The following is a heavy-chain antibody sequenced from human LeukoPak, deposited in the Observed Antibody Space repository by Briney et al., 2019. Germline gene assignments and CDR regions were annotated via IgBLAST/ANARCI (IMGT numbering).Heavy chain of an antibody. CDR1: GFTFSSYS. Sequence: GGSLRLSCAASGFTFSSYSMNWVRQAPGKVLEWVSGISSSSSYIYYADSVKVRFTIYRDNSKKTLYLQMNSLRADDTAVYYCAKGGLVHRFDPWGQGTLVTVSS. V-gene: IGHV3-21*04. CDR2: ISSSSSYI. J-gene: IGHJ5*02. CDR3: AKGGLVHRFDP.